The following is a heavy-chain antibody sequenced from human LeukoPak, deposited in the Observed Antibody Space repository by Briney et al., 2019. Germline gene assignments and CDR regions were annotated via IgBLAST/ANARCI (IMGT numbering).Heavy chain of an antibody. J-gene: IGHJ4*02. D-gene: IGHD2-8*01. CDR3: ARAKKMVPDFGS. CDR2: FYYTGST. CDR1: GVSISSGGYY. Sequence: SETLSLTCTVSGVSISSGGYYWSWIRQHPGKGLEWIGYFYYTGSTYYNPSLKSRLTISVDTSKNQFSLKLSSVTAADTAVYYCARAKKMVPDFGSWGQGTLVTVSS. V-gene: IGHV4-31*03.